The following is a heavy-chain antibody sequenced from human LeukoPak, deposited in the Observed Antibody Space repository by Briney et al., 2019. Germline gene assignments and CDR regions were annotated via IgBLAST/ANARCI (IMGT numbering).Heavy chain of an antibody. CDR1: GGSISSGGYY. D-gene: IGHD3-10*01. J-gene: IGHJ4*02. V-gene: IGHV4-31*03. CDR2: IYYSGST. CDR3: ARASPDRSMVRGLREDNSDY. Sequence: PSQTLSLTCTVSGGSISSGGYYWSWIRQHPGKGLEWIGYIYYSGSTYYNPSLKSRVTISVDTSKNQFSLKLSSVTAADTAVYYCARASPDRSMVRGLREDNSDYWGQGTLVTVSS.